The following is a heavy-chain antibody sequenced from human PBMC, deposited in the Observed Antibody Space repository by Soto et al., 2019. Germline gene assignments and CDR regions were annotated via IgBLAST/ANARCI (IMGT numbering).Heavy chain of an antibody. CDR3: AHKGDDCRGFKY. J-gene: IGHJ4*02. CDR2: IYWDDDK. V-gene: IGHV2-5*02. CDR1: GFSLSTSGVG. D-gene: IGHD2-21*02. Sequence: QITLKESGPTLVKPTQTLTLTCTFSGFSLSTSGVGVGWIRQPPGKALEWLALIYWDDDKRYSPSLKSRLTITKDTPKSQGVVTMTNMDPVDTATYYCAHKGDDCRGFKYWGQGTLVTVSS.